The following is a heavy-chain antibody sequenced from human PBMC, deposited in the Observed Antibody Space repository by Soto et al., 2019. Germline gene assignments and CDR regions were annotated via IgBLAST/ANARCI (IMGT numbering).Heavy chain of an antibody. Sequence: PSETLSLTCAVSGGSIGGVGYSWSWIRQPPGGGLEWIGYMYHSGTFLKSPSLKTRLTMSLDMSKNQFSLTLDSMTAADTAVYYCARAQFYSGSGNYNNLMFDAWGQGIQVTVSS. D-gene: IGHD3-10*01. J-gene: IGHJ5*02. CDR1: GGSIGGVGYS. V-gene: IGHV4-30-2*01. CDR2: MYHSGTF. CDR3: ARAQFYSGSGNYNNLMFDA.